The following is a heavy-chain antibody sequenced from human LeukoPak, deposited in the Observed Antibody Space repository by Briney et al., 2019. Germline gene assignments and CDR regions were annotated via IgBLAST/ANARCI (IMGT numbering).Heavy chain of an antibody. CDR2: IKSKTDGGTT. Sequence: GGSLRLSCAASGFTFSNAWMSWVRQAPGKGLEWVGRIKSKTDGGTTDYAAPVKGRFTISRDDSKNTLYLQMNSLKTEDTAVYYCTTDLLIDYYDSSGYYGFDYWGQGTLVTVSS. CDR3: TTDLLIDYYDSSGYYGFDY. CDR1: GFTFSNAW. V-gene: IGHV3-15*01. D-gene: IGHD3-22*01. J-gene: IGHJ4*02.